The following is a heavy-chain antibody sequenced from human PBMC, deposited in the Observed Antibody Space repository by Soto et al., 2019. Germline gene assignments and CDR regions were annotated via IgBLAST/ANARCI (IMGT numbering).Heavy chain of an antibody. CDR2: ISSSSSYT. CDR3: AREWFGSGSYQPRAGGMDV. Sequence: QVQLVESGGGLVKPGGSLRLSCAASGFTFSDYYMSWIRQAPGKGLEWVSYISSSSSYTNYADSVKGRFTISRDNAKNXLCXKMNSLRAEDTAVYYCAREWFGSGSYQPRAGGMDVWGQGTTVTVSS. J-gene: IGHJ6*02. CDR1: GFTFSDYY. D-gene: IGHD3-10*01. V-gene: IGHV3-11*05.